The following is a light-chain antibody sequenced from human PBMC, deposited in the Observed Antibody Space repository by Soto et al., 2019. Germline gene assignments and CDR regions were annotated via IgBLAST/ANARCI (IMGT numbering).Light chain of an antibody. Sequence: QSVLTQPPSVPEAPRQRVTISCSGSRSNIGNNAVNWYQQLPGKAPKLLIYYDDLLSSGVSDRFSGSKSGTSASLAISGLQAEDAADYYCAVWDDNLNGVVFGGGTKLTVL. V-gene: IGLV1-36*01. J-gene: IGLJ2*01. CDR3: AVWDDNLNGVV. CDR2: YDD. CDR1: RSNIGNNA.